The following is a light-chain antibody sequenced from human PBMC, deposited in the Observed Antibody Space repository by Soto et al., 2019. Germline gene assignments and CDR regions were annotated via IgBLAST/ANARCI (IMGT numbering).Light chain of an antibody. V-gene: IGKV3-15*01. J-gene: IGKJ1*01. CDR1: QTVSRN. CDR3: QQYNNWPS. CDR2: DVF. Sequence: VEMSQSLATLSASPEERATLPCRASQTVSRNLAWYQQRPGQAPRLLIYDVFTRAAGIPARFSGSGSETEFTLTIRSLQSEDFAVYYCQQYNNWPSFGQGTKVDIK.